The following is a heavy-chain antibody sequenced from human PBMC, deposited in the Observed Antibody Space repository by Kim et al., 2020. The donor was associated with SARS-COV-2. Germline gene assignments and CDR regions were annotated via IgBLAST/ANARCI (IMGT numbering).Heavy chain of an antibody. J-gene: IGHJ4*02. Sequence: RVKGRFTISRDDSKNTLYLQMNSLKTEDTAVYYCTTGSVIVVEGGYYFDYWGQGTLVTVSS. D-gene: IGHD3-22*01. CDR3: TTGSVIVVEGGYYFDY. V-gene: IGHV3-15*01.